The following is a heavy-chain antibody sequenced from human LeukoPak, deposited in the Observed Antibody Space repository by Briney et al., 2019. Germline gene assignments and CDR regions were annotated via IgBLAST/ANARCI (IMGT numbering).Heavy chain of an antibody. J-gene: IGHJ6*02. CDR1: GFTFSSYA. CDR2: IGASGGST. D-gene: IGHD4/OR15-4a*01. Sequence: GGSLRLSCATSGFTFSSYAMSWVRQAPGKGLEWVSGIGASGGSTYYADSVKGRFTISRDNSKNTLYLQMNSLRTEDTAVYYFAKEGVTMGYYYYGMDVWGQGTTVTVSS. V-gene: IGHV3-23*01. CDR3: AKEGVTMGYYYYGMDV.